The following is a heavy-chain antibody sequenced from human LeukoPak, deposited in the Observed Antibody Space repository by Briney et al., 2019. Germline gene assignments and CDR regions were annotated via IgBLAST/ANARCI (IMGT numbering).Heavy chain of an antibody. J-gene: IGHJ4*02. D-gene: IGHD3-22*01. CDR3: AREYDSSGYRHFDY. Sequence: PSETLSLTCTVSGGSISSYYWSWIRQPPGKGLEWIGYIYDSGSTNYNPSLKSRVTISVDTSKNQFSLKLSSVTAADTAVYYCAREYDSSGYRHFDYWGQGTLVTVSS. CDR1: GGSISSYY. V-gene: IGHV4-59*01. CDR2: IYDSGST.